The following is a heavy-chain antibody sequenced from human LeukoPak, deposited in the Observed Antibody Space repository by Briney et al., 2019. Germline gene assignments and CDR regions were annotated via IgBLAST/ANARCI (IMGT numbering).Heavy chain of an antibody. CDR2: INPNSGGT. D-gene: IGHD7-27*01. Sequence: ASVNVSCKASGYTFTGYYMHWVRQAPGQGLEWMGWINPNSGGTNYAQKFQGWVTMTRDTSISTAYMELSRLRSDDTAVYYCARGPSKNWANDAFDIWGQGTMVTVSS. CDR3: ARGPSKNWANDAFDI. J-gene: IGHJ3*02. V-gene: IGHV1-2*04. CDR1: GYTFTGYY.